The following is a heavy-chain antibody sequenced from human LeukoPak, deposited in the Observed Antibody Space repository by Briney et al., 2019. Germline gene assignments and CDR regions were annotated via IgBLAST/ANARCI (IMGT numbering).Heavy chain of an antibody. CDR3: ARASITIFGVVTD. D-gene: IGHD3-3*01. Sequence: GGSLRLSCAASGFTFNSYGMHWVRQAPGKGLEWVAFIHYDGSNKYYADSVKGRFTITRDNAKNSLYLQMNSLRAEDTAVYYCARASITIFGVVTDWGQGTLVTVSS. CDR2: IHYDGSNK. CDR1: GFTFNSYG. J-gene: IGHJ4*02. V-gene: IGHV3-30*02.